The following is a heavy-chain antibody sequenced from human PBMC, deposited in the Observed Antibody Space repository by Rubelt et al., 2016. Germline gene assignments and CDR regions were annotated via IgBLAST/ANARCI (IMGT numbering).Heavy chain of an antibody. J-gene: IGHJ5*02. CDR3: VRAPGTTVRFGFNP. V-gene: IGHV3-74*01. Sequence: YWMHWVRQAPGKGLVWVSRINSDGSTTNYADSVKGRFTISRDNAKNTLYLQMSSLRAEDTAVYYWVRAPGTTVRFGFNPWGQGTLVTVSS. CDR1: YW. CDR2: INSDGSTT. D-gene: IGHD1-7*01.